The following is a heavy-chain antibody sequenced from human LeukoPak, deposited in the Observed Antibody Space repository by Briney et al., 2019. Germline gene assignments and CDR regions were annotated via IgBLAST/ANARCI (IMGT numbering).Heavy chain of an antibody. Sequence: PGRSLRLSCAASGFTFSSYAMHWVRQAPGKGLEWVAVISYDGSNKYYADSVKGRFTISRDNSKNTLYLQMNSLRAEDTAVYYCANGITGTRAFDYWGQGTLVTVSS. D-gene: IGHD1-7*01. CDR1: GFTFSSYA. CDR3: ANGITGTRAFDY. V-gene: IGHV3-30-3*01. CDR2: ISYDGSNK. J-gene: IGHJ4*02.